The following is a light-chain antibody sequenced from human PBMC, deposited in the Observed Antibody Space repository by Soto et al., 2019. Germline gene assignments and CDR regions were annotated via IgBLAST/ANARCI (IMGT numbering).Light chain of an antibody. V-gene: IGKV1-6*02. CDR2: AAT. J-gene: IGKJ1*01. CDR3: LQDYHYTRT. Sequence: IQMTQSPSSLSASVGDRVTITCRASQGIRNDLGWYQQKPGEAPNLLIYAATSLRSGVPSRFSGSGSGTDFTLTISSLQPEDFATYYCLQDYHYTRTFGQGTKVEVK. CDR1: QGIRND.